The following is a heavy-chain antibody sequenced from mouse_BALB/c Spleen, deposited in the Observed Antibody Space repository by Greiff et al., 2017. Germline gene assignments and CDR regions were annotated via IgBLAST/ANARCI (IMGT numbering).Heavy chain of an antibody. J-gene: IGHJ3*01. D-gene: IGHD1-1*01. CDR1: GYTFTDYE. V-gene: IGHV1-15*01. Sequence: QVQLQQSGAELVRLGASVTLSCKASGYTFTDYEMHWVKQTPVHGLEWIGAIDPETGGTAYNQKFKGKATLTADKSSSTAYMELRSLTSEDSAVYYCTRITTVAYWGQGTLVTVSA. CDR3: TRITTVAY. CDR2: IDPETGGT.